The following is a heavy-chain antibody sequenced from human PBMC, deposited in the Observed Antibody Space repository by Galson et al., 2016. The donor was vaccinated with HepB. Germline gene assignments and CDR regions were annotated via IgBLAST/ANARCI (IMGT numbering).Heavy chain of an antibody. V-gene: IGHV4-39*01. CDR3: ARQTITAAGDY. D-gene: IGHD6-13*01. CDR2: IYYSGRT. Sequence: SETLSLTCTVSGDSIHSSSYYWGWVRQPPGKGLEWIGNIYYSGRTYNNPSLKSRVTMSVDTSKNYFSLKLTSVTAADTAVYYCARQTITAAGDYWGQGTLVTVSS. J-gene: IGHJ4*02. CDR1: GDSIHSSSYY.